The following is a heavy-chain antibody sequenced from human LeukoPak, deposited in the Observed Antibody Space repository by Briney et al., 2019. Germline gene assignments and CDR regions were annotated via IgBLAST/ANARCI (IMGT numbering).Heavy chain of an antibody. J-gene: IGHJ5*02. CDR3: AREYCSSTSCYPSWFDP. Sequence: SGPTLVNPTQTLTLTCTFSGFSLSTSGMRVSWIRQPPGKALEWLARIDWDDDKFYSTSLKTRLTISKDTSKNQVVLTMTNMDPVDTATYYCAREYCSSTSCYPSWFDPWGQGTLVTVSS. D-gene: IGHD2-2*01. CDR2: IDWDDDK. V-gene: IGHV2-70*04. CDR1: GFSLSTSGMR.